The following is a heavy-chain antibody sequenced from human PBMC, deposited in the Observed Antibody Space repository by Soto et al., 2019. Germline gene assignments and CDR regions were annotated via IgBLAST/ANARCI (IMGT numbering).Heavy chain of an antibody. Sequence: GGSLRLSCAASGFTFSSYAMSWVRQAPGKGLEWVSAISGSGGSTHYAASVKGRFTLTRDNSKDTLYLQMNSLRAEDTAVYYCAKDYSTGVSPPLDGFDIWGQGTMVTVSS. CDR3: AKDYSTGVSPPLDGFDI. CDR2: ISGSGGST. J-gene: IGHJ3*02. V-gene: IGHV3-23*01. D-gene: IGHD7-27*01. CDR1: GFTFSSYA.